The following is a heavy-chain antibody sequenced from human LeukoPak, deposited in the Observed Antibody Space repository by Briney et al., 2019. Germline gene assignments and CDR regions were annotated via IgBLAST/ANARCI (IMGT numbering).Heavy chain of an antibody. CDR1: GFTFTYYS. Sequence: GGSLRLSCAVSGFTFTYYSMNWVRQAPGKGLEWVSSISSSSSYIYYADSVKGRFTISRDNAKNSLYLQMNSLRAEDTAVYYCARVGGGDLFDYWGQGTLVTVSS. J-gene: IGHJ4*02. CDR3: ARVGGGDLFDY. D-gene: IGHD2-21*02. V-gene: IGHV3-21*01. CDR2: ISSSSSYI.